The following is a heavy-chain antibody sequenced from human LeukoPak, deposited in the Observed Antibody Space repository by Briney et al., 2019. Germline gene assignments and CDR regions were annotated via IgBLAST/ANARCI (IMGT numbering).Heavy chain of an antibody. CDR2: IYYSGST. J-gene: IGHJ4*02. Sequence: SETLSLTCTVSGGSLSSYYWGWIRQPPGKGLEWIGYIYYSGSTNYNPSLKSRVTISVDTSKNQFSLKLSSVTAADTALYYCARSRGYFDYWGQGTLVTVSS. CDR1: GGSLSSYY. D-gene: IGHD6-13*01. CDR3: ARSRGYFDY. V-gene: IGHV4-59*01.